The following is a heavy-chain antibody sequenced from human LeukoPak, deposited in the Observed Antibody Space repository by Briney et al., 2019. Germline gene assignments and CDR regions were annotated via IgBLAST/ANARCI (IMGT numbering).Heavy chain of an antibody. D-gene: IGHD4-17*01. CDR1: RGSISSYY. Sequence: SETLSLTCTVSRGSISSYYWSWIRQPPGKGLEWIGYIYYSGSTYYNPSLKSRVTISVDRSKNQFSLKLSSVTAADTAVYYCARGGMTTVTTSWFDPWGQGTLVTVSS. V-gene: IGHV4-59*12. CDR2: IYYSGST. CDR3: ARGGMTTVTTSWFDP. J-gene: IGHJ5*02.